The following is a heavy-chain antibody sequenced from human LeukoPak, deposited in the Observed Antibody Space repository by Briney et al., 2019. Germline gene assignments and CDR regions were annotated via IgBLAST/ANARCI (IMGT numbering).Heavy chain of an antibody. D-gene: IGHD3-3*01. J-gene: IGHJ4*01. CDR1: GYTFTSYY. V-gene: IGHV1-46*01. CDR3: ARDRAIFGVVTHNYFDY. Sequence: GASVKVSCKASGYTFTSYYMHWVRQAPGQGLEWMGIINPSGGSTSYAQKFQGRVTMTRDTSTSTVYMELSSLRSEDTAAYYCARDRAIFGVVTHNYFDYWGQEPWSPSPQ. CDR2: INPSGGST.